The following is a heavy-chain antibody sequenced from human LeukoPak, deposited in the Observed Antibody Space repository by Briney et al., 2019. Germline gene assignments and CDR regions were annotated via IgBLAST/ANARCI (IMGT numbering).Heavy chain of an antibody. CDR2: ISGSGGST. J-gene: IGHJ4*02. Sequence: TGGSLRLSCAASGFTFSSYSMSWVRQAPGKGLEWVSAISGSGGSTYYADSVKGRFTISRDNSKNTLYLQMNSLRAEDTAVYYCAKERGYSYAQNDYWGQGTLVTVSS. CDR1: GFTFSSYS. CDR3: AKERGYSYAQNDY. V-gene: IGHV3-23*01. D-gene: IGHD5-18*01.